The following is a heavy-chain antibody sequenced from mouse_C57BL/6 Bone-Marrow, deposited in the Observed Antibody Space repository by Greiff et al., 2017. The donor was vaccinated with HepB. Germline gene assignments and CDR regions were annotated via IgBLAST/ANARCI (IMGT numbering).Heavy chain of an antibody. J-gene: IGHJ2*01. CDR2: IDPETGGT. CDR3: TRSVTTVVFHFDY. D-gene: IGHD1-1*01. V-gene: IGHV1-15*01. CDR1: GYTFTDYE. Sequence: VQLQQSGAELVRPGASVTLSCKASGYTFTDYEMHWVKQTPVHGLEWIGAIDPETGGTAYNQKFKGKAILTADKSSSTAYMELRSLTSEDSAVYYCTRSVTTVVFHFDYWGQGTTLTVSS.